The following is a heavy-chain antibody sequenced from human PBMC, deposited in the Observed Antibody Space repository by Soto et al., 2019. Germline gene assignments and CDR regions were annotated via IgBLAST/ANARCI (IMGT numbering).Heavy chain of an antibody. CDR3: VSFISGLVY. J-gene: IGHJ4*02. CDR1: GFTFTDHY. CDR2: IRHSEDKFTT. Sequence: EVQLVESGGGLVQPGGSLRLSCATSGFTFTDHYMDWVRQAPGKGLEWVGRIRHSEDKFTTEYAASVKGRYITSNDNTNNAWHLQLNRLKTEDAGLYYCVSFISGLVYWGQGTLVTVSS. V-gene: IGHV3-72*01. D-gene: IGHD2-15*01.